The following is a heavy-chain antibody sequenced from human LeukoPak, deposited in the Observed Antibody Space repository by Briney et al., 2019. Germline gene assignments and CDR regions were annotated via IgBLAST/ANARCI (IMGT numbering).Heavy chain of an antibody. J-gene: IGHJ4*02. Sequence: SVKVSCKASGGTFSSYAISWVRQAPGQGLEWMGRIIPIFGTANYAQKFQGRVTITTDEPTSTAYMELSSLRSEDTAVYYCARDGSSDTADYWGQGTLVTVSS. CDR1: GGTFSSYA. CDR3: ARDGSSDTADY. V-gene: IGHV1-69*05. CDR2: IIPIFGTA. D-gene: IGHD3-10*01.